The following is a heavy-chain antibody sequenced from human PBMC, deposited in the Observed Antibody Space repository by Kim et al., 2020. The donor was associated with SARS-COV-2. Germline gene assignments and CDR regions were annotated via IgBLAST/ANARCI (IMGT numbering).Heavy chain of an antibody. Sequence: ASVKVSCKASGYTFTSYGISWVRQAPGQGLEWMGWISAYNGHTNYAQKLQGRVTMTTDTSTSTAYMELRSLRSDDTAVYYCARDGFDFWCGGAFDYWGQGTLVTVSS. CDR2: ISAYNGHT. CDR3: ARDGFDFWCGGAFDY. J-gene: IGHJ4*02. D-gene: IGHD3-3*01. CDR1: GYTFTSYG. V-gene: IGHV1-18*01.